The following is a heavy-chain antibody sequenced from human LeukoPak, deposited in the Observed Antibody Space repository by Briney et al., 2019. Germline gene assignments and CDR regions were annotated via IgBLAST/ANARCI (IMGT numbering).Heavy chain of an antibody. Sequence: SETLSLTCTVSSGSLGSYYWNWLRQPAGKGLEWIGHIYTSGSINYNPSLKSRVTMSVDTSKNQFSLKLNSVTAADTAFYYCAREYSSSSGKALDYWGQGTLVTVSS. J-gene: IGHJ4*02. V-gene: IGHV4-4*07. CDR2: IYTSGSI. CDR3: AREYSSSSGKALDY. CDR1: SGSLGSYY. D-gene: IGHD6-6*01.